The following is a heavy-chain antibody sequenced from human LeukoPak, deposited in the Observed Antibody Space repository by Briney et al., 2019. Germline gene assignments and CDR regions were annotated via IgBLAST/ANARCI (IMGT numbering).Heavy chain of an antibody. J-gene: IGHJ4*02. V-gene: IGHV3-30-3*01. CDR2: ISYDGSNK. CDR1: GFTFSSYA. D-gene: IGHD1-26*01. CDR3: ARDREELHRPSYYFDY. Sequence: GGSLRLSCAASGFTFSSYAMHWVRQAPGKGLEWVAVISYDGSNKYYADSVKGRFTISRDNSKNTLYLQMNSLRAEDTAVYYCARDREELHRPSYYFDYWGQGTLVTVSS.